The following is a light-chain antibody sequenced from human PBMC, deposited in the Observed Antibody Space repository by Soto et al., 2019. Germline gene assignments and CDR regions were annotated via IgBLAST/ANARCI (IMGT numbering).Light chain of an antibody. CDR1: QSISNW. CDR2: DAS. CDR3: QQYNSYLRT. Sequence: DIQMTQSPSTLSASVGDRVTITCRASQSISNWLAWYQQKPGRAPKLLIYDASSLEGGVPSRFSGSGSGTEFTLTISSLQPDDFATYYCQQYNSYLRTFGQGTKVDIK. V-gene: IGKV1-5*01. J-gene: IGKJ1*01.